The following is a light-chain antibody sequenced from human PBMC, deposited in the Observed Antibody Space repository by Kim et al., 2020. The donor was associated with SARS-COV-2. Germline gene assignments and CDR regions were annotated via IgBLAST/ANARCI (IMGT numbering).Light chain of an antibody. CDR2: WAS. V-gene: IGKV4-1*01. Sequence: ESTTINCKSSQSVSYSSNNKNYLAWYQQKPGQPPKLLIYWASTRESGVPDRFSGSGSGTDFTLTISSLQAEDVAVYYCQQYYSSRTFGQGTKLEI. CDR3: QQYYSSRT. CDR1: QSVSYSSNNKNY. J-gene: IGKJ2*01.